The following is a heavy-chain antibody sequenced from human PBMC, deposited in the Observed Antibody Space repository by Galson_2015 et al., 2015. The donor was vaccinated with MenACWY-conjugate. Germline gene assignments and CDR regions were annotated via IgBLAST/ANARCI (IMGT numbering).Heavy chain of an antibody. CDR2: ITPMFGTA. V-gene: IGHV1-69*13. D-gene: IGHD2-21*01. CDR3: ARADGDRVSGGGLPFDY. CDR1: GGTFSNYA. J-gene: IGHJ4*02. Sequence: SVKVSCKASGGTFSNYAISWVRQASGQGPEWMGGITPMFGTANYAQTFQGRVTITADEPTRTFYMELNSLRYDDTAVYYCARADGDRVSGGGLPFDYWGQGTLVTVSS.